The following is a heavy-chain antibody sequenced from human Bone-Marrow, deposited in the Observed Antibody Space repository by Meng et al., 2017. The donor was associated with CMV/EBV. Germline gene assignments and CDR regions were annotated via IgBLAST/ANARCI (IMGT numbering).Heavy chain of an antibody. CDR1: GFTFSNFW. CDR3: ARDPSSTVTNDV. D-gene: IGHD4-17*01. J-gene: IGHJ6*02. CDR2: IKHDGTKE. V-gene: IGHV3-7*01. Sequence: GGSLRLSCAASGFTFSNFWMSWVRQAPGKGLEWVANIKHDGTKEHYVASVKGRFTISRDNAKTSLSLQMNSLRAEDTAVYYCARDPSSTVTNDVWGQGTTVTVSS.